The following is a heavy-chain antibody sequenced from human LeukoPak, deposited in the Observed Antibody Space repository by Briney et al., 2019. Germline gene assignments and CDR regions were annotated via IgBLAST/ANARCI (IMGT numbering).Heavy chain of an antibody. D-gene: IGHD4-17*01. Sequence: PGGSLRLSCAASGFTFGIYAMNWVRQAPGKGLEWVSYIGPSGSNIYYADSVKGRLTISRDNAKDSLYLQMNSLRAEDTAVYYCARPRDYGDYLDAFDIWGQGTMVTVSS. CDR1: GFTFGIYA. CDR3: ARPRDYGDYLDAFDI. V-gene: IGHV3-48*01. CDR2: IGPSGSNI. J-gene: IGHJ3*02.